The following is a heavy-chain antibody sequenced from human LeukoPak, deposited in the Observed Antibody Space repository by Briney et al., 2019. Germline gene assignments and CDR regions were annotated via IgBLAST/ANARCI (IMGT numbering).Heavy chain of an antibody. CDR1: GGSIGSYY. CDR3: ARARVRNAFDI. D-gene: IGHD2-2*01. Sequence: SETLSLTCTVSGGSIGSYYWSWIRQPPGKGLEWIGYIYYSGSTNYNPSLKSRVTISVDTSKNQFSLKLSSVTAADTAVYYCARARVRNAFDIWGQGTMVTVSS. V-gene: IGHV4-59*01. J-gene: IGHJ3*02. CDR2: IYYSGST.